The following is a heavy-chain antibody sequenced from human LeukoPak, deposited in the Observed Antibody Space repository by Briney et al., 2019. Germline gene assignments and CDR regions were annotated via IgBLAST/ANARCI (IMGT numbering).Heavy chain of an antibody. CDR1: VGSFSGYY. V-gene: IGHV4-34*01. D-gene: IGHD1-1*01. CDR3: ARGRAGTTDTP. J-gene: IGHJ4*02. CDR2: INHSGST. Sequence: SETLSLTCAVHVGSFSGYYWSWIRQPPGKGLEWIGEINHSGSTNYNPSLKSRVTISVDTSKNQFSRKLSSVTAADTAVYYCARGRAGTTDTPWGQGTLVTVSS.